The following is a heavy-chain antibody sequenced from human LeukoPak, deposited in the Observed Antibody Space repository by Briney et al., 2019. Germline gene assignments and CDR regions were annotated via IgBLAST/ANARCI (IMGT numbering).Heavy chain of an antibody. Sequence: GASVKVSCKASGYTFTSYYMHWVRQAPGQGLEWMGIINPSGGSTSYAQKFQGRVTMTRDTSTSTVYMELSSLRSEDTAVYYCAAITMVRGVITQPFDHWGQGTLVTVSS. CDR2: INPSGGST. CDR1: GYTFTSYY. CDR3: AAITMVRGVITQPFDH. D-gene: IGHD3-10*01. J-gene: IGHJ4*02. V-gene: IGHV1-46*01.